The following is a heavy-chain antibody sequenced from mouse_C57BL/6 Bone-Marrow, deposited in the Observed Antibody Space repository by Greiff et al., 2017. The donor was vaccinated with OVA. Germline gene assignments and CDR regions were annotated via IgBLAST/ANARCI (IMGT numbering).Heavy chain of an antibody. CDR1: GFTFTDYY. CDR2: IRNKANGYTT. J-gene: IGHJ1*03. Sequence: EVKLMESGGGLVQPGGSLSLSCAASGFTFTDYYMSWVRQPPGKALEWLGFIRNKANGYTTEYSASVKGRFTISRDYCQSILYLQMNAQRTEDRAAYYCAKYRVYSNYGYYEVWGTGTTVTVSS. D-gene: IGHD2-5*01. CDR3: AKYRVYSNYGYYEV. V-gene: IGHV7-3*01.